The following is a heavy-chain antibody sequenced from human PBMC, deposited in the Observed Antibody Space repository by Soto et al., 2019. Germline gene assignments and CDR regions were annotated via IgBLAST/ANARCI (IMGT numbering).Heavy chain of an antibody. V-gene: IGHV1-3*01. D-gene: IGHD3-10*01. J-gene: IGHJ4*02. CDR2: INAGNGNT. CDR1: GYTFTSYA. CDR3: ARDFAWFGELIASDY. Sequence: QVQLVQSGAEVKKPGASVKVSCKASGYTFTSYAMHWVRQAPGQRLEWMGWINAGNGNTKYSQKFQGRVFLTRDTSASTAYMELSSLRSADTAVYYCARDFAWFGELIASDYWGQGTLVTVSS.